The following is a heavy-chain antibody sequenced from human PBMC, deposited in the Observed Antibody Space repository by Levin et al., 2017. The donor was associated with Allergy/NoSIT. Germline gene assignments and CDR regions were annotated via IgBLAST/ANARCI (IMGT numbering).Heavy chain of an antibody. Sequence: PGGSLRLSCAASGFTFSSYNMNWVRQAPGKGLEWVSSIGSGSTNIYYADSVRGRFTISRDNAKNSLYLQMNSLRAEDTAVYYCARDPIVGGYYDFPRDWFDPWGQGTLVTVSS. CDR1: GFTFSSYN. D-gene: IGHD3-3*01. J-gene: IGHJ5*02. CDR3: ARDPIVGGYYDFPRDWFDP. V-gene: IGHV3-21*01. CDR2: IGSGSTNI.